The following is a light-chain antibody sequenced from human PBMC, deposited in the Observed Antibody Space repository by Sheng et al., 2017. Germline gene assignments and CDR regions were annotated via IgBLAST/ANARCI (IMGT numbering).Light chain of an antibody. V-gene: IGKV3-15*01. CDR3: QQYADSFT. CDR1: QSVGNK. J-gene: IGKJ3*01. CDR2: GAS. Sequence: KVMTQSPATLSVSPGERATLSCRASQSVGNKLAWYQQKPGQPPRLLMYGASARATGIPARFIASGSGTEFTLTISSPQSEDFAVYYCQQYADSFTFGPGTKVDIK.